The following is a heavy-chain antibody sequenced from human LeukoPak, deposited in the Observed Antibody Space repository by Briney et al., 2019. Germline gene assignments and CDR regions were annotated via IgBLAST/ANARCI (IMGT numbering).Heavy chain of an antibody. D-gene: IGHD4-23*01. CDR3: ARGLKTTVVTPFAY. CDR2: IQPRDSDA. J-gene: IGHJ4*02. Sequence: GESLKISCKASGHTFTNYWTGWVRQMPGKGLEWMGIIQPRDSDARYSPSFRGQVTFSADKSASTADLQWSSLKASDTAIYYCARGLKTTVVTPFAYWGQGTLVTVSS. V-gene: IGHV5-51*01. CDR1: GHTFTNYW.